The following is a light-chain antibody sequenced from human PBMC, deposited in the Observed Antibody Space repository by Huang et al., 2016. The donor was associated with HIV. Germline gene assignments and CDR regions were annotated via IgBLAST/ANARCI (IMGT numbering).Light chain of an antibody. CDR2: GAS. CDR3: QQYGSTPYT. CDR1: QSVSSTF. V-gene: IGKV3-20*01. Sequence: EIVLTQSPGTLSCSPGERATLSCRASQSVSSTFLAWYQHKPGQAPRLFIYGASSRATGIPDRFSGSGSGTDFTLTINRLEPEDFAVYYCQQYGSTPYTFGQGTKLEIK. J-gene: IGKJ2*01.